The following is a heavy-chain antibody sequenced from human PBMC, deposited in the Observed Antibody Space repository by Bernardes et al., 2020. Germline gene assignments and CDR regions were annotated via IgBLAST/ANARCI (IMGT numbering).Heavy chain of an antibody. CDR3: AKLDSITVFGVARYYDH. J-gene: IGHJ4*02. CDR2: ISSSSSTI. D-gene: IGHD3-3*01. CDR1: GFTFSSYS. V-gene: IGHV3-48*02. Sequence: GGSLRLSCAASGFTFSSYSMNWVRQAPGKGLEWVSYISSSSSTIYYADSVKGRFTISRDNAKNSLYLQMNSLRDEDTAVYYCAKLDSITVFGVARYYDHWGQGTLVTVSS.